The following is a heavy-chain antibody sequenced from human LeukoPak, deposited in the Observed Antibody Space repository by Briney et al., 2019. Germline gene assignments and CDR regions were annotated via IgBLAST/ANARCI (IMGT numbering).Heavy chain of an antibody. Sequence: ASVKVSCKASGGTFSSYAISWVRQAPGQGLEWMGGIIPIFGAANYAQKFQGRVTITTDESTSTAYMELSSLRPEDTAVYYCARGPTVALDYWGQGTLVTVSS. CDR2: IIPIFGAA. CDR3: ARGPTVALDY. J-gene: IGHJ4*02. D-gene: IGHD6-19*01. V-gene: IGHV1-69*05. CDR1: GGTFSSYA.